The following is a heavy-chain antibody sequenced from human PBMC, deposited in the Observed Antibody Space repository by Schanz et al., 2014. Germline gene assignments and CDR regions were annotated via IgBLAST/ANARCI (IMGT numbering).Heavy chain of an antibody. V-gene: IGHV1-69*02. J-gene: IGHJ6*03. CDR3: ARLGTGMAVAGSVIDSYYYYMDV. CDR2: IIPILGIA. Sequence: QVQLVQSGAEVKKPGSPVKVSCKSSGGTFSSYAISWVRQAPGQGLEWMGRIIPILGIATYAQKFQGRVTMTRNTSISTAYMELSSLRSEDTAVYYCARLGTGMAVAGSVIDSYYYYMDVWGEGTTVTVSS. D-gene: IGHD6-19*01. CDR1: GGTFSSYA.